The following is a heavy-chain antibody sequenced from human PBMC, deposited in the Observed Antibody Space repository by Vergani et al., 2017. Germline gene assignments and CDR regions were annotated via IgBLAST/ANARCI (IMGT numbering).Heavy chain of an antibody. CDR3: ARDRIAAAGIPCRFDY. CDR2: ISSSSSYI. V-gene: IGHV3-21*01. Sequence: EVQLVESGGGLVKPGWSLRLSCAASGFTFSSYSMNWVRQAPGKGLEWVSSISSSSSYIYYADSVKGRFTISRDNAKNSLYLQMNSLRAEDTAVYYCARDRIAAAGIPCRFDYWGQGTLVTVSS. J-gene: IGHJ4*02. D-gene: IGHD6-13*01. CDR1: GFTFSSYS.